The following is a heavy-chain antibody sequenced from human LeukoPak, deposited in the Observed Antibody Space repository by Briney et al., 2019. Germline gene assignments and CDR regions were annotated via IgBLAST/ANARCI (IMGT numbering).Heavy chain of an antibody. J-gene: IGHJ4*02. CDR3: AKETFTVTLDY. V-gene: IGHV3-30*18. D-gene: IGHD4-17*01. CDR1: GFTFSSYG. CDR2: ISYDGSNK. Sequence: GGSLRLSCAASGFTFSSYGMHWVRQAPGKGLEWVAVISYDGSNKYYADSVKGRFTISRDNSKNTLYLQMNSLRAEDTAVYYCAKETFTVTLDYWGQGTLVTVSS.